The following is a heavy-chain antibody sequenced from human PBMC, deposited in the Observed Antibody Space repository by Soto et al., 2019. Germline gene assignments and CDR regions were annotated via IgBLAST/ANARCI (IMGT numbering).Heavy chain of an antibody. CDR3: ARHHPIRGMDV. Sequence: GESLKISCKGSGYSFTSYWIRWVRQMPGKGLEWMGRIDPSDSYTNYSPSFQGHVTISADRSISTAYLQWSSLKASDTTMYYCARHHPIRGMDVWGQGTTVTVSS. CDR1: GYSFTSYW. D-gene: IGHD3-3*02. CDR2: IDPSDSYT. J-gene: IGHJ6*02. V-gene: IGHV5-10-1*01.